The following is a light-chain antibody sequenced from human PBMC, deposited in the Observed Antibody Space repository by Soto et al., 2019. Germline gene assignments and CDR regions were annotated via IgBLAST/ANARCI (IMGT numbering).Light chain of an antibody. CDR3: QQRSNWPPAT. CDR2: GTS. J-gene: IGKJ5*01. CDR1: QSVDRRF. Sequence: EILLTQSPGTLSLSPGERATLSCRASQSVDRRFFGWYQQKPGQAPRLLIYGTSSRATGIPDRFSGSGSGTDFTLTISSLEPEDFAVYYCQQRSNWPPATFGQGTRLEIK. V-gene: IGKV3D-20*02.